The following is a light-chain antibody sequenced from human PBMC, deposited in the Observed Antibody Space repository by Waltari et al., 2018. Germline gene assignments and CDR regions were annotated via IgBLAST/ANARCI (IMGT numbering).Light chain of an antibody. CDR2: VVT. CDR3: SSYTTSWTYV. CDR1: SSDIASYNY. J-gene: IGLJ1*01. Sequence: QSALTQPASVSGSPGQSITISCTGTSSDIASYNYVSWYQQSPGEPPILIIYVVTSRPSGVSSRFSGSTSGQTAFLTISGLQAEDEADFFCSSYTTSWTYVFGTGTTVNVL. V-gene: IGLV2-14*03.